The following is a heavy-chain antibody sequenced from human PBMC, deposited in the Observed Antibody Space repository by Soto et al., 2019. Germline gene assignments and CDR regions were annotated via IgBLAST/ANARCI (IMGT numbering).Heavy chain of an antibody. CDR3: AKETYSGPLDY. CDR2: ISYDGSNK. Sequence: QVQLVESGGGVVQPGRSLRLSCAASGFTFSSYGMHWVRQAPGKGLEWVAVISYDGSNKYYADSVKGRFTISRDNSNNTPYLQMNSVGAEDTAVYYCAKETYSGPLDYWGQGTLGTVSS. CDR1: GFTFSSYG. V-gene: IGHV3-30*18. J-gene: IGHJ4*02. D-gene: IGHD2-15*01.